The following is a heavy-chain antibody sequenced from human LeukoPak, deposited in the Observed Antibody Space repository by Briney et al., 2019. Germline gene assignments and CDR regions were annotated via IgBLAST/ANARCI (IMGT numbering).Heavy chain of an antibody. D-gene: IGHD6-19*01. CDR3: ARDATVGVPGTLYFDH. CDR1: GFSFSTYE. J-gene: IGHJ4*02. CDR2: IDATSGTI. V-gene: IGHV3-48*03. Sequence: GGSLRLSRAASGFSFSTYEMNWVHQAPGKGLEWVSYIDATSGTIHYGDSVKGRFTISRDNAKNSLYLQMNSLRVEDTAVYYCARDATVGVPGTLYFDHWGQGILVTVSS.